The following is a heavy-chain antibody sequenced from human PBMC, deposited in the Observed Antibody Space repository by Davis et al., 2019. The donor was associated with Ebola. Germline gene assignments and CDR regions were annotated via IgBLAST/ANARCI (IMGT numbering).Heavy chain of an antibody. Sequence: PGGSLRLSCAASGFTFSSYAMSWVRQAPGKGLEWVSAISGSGGSTYYADSVKGRFTISRDNAKNSLYLQMNSLRAEDTAVYYCARGGYSSSCDYWGQGTLVTVSS. D-gene: IGHD6-13*01. CDR1: GFTFSSYA. V-gene: IGHV3-23*01. J-gene: IGHJ4*02. CDR3: ARGGYSSSCDY. CDR2: ISGSGGST.